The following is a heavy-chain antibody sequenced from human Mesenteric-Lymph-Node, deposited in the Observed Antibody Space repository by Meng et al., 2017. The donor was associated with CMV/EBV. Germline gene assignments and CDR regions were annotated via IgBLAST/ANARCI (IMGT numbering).Heavy chain of an antibody. CDR2: ISSSSSYI. CDR3: ARADRAYDFWRDYGMDV. Sequence: GESLKISCAASGFTFSSYWMGWVRQAPGKGLEWVSSISSSSSYIYYADSVKGRFTISRDNAKNSLYLQMNSLRAEDTAVYYCARADRAYDFWRDYGMDVWGQGTTVTVSS. D-gene: IGHD3-3*01. J-gene: IGHJ6*02. CDR1: GFTFSSYW. V-gene: IGHV3-21*01.